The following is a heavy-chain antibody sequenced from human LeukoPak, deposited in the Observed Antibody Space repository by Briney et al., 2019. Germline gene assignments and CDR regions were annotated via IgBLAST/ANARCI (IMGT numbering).Heavy chain of an antibody. CDR2: INHSGST. V-gene: IGHV4-34*01. CDR3: ARGTCSGGSCYSGYYFDY. J-gene: IGHJ4*02. D-gene: IGHD2-15*01. CDR1: GGSFSGYY. Sequence: SETLSLTCAVYGGSFSGYYWSWIRKPPGKGLEWIGEINHSGSTNYNPSLKSRVTISVDTSKNQFSLKLSSVTAADTAVYYCARGTCSGGSCYSGYYFDYWGQGTLVTVSS.